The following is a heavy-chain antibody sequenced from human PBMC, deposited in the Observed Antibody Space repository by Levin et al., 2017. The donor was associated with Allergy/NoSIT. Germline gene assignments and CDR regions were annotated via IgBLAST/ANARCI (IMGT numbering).Heavy chain of an antibody. CDR2: IYHSRNT. Sequence: SETLSLTCTVSGGSISSGGYYWSWIRQHPGKGLEWIASIYHSRNTYYNPSLKSRVSISVDTSQNQFSLKVSSVTAADTAVYYCAREGTYASGTYYGAFDFWGQGTTVTVSS. CDR1: GGSISSGGYY. V-gene: IGHV4-31*03. CDR3: AREGTYASGTYYGAFDF. D-gene: IGHD3-10*01. J-gene: IGHJ3*01.